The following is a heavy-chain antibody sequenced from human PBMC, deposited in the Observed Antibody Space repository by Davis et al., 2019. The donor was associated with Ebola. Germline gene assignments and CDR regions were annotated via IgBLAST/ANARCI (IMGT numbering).Heavy chain of an antibody. V-gene: IGHV1-18*01. J-gene: IGHJ4*02. D-gene: IGHD3-3*01. Sequence: ASVKVSCKASGGTFSSYAISWVRQAPGQGLEWMGWISAYNGNTNYAQKLQGRVTMTTDTSTSTAYMELRSLRSDDTAVYYCARDPPDDFWSGYPNFDYWGQGTLVTVSS. CDR1: GGTFSSYA. CDR2: ISAYNGNT. CDR3: ARDPPDDFWSGYPNFDY.